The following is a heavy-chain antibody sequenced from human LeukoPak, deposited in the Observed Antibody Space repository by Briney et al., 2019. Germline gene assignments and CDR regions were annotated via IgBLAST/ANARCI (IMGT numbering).Heavy chain of an antibody. CDR2: ISYDGSNK. D-gene: IGHD2-15*01. V-gene: IGHV3-30-3*01. CDR1: GFTFSSYA. Sequence: GGSLRLFCAASGFTFSSYAMHWVRQAPGKGLEWVAVISYDGSNKYYADSVKGRFTISRDNSKNTLYLQMNSLRAEDTAVYYCARGWTQDTFDIWGQGTMVTVSS. J-gene: IGHJ3*02. CDR3: ARGWTQDTFDI.